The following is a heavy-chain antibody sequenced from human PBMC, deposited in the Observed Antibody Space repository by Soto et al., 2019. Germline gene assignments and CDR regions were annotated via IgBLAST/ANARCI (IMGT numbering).Heavy chain of an antibody. D-gene: IGHD3-16*02. V-gene: IGHV3-23*01. J-gene: IGHJ4*02. Sequence: EVQLLESGGGLLQPGGSLRLACAASGFSFSSYAMVLVRQAPGKGLEWVPVISARGGRSYFAASHKGRFTLSRDNSWNVLSREMNSLNAEDTATYFCAKGSIEYRASVEHCGEGTQVLVSS. CDR3: AKGSIEYRASVEH. CDR1: GFSFSSYA. CDR2: ISARGGRS.